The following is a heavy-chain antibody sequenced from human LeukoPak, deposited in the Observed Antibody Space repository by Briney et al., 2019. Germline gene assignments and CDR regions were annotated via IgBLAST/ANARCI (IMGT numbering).Heavy chain of an antibody. V-gene: IGHV4-34*01. CDR1: GGSFSGYY. J-gene: IGHJ4*02. CDR2: INHSGST. D-gene: IGHD3-10*01. CDR3: ARVFYGSGRFGY. Sequence: KPSETLSLTCAVYGGSFSGYYWSWIRQPPGKGLEWIGEINHSGSTNYNPSLKSRVTISVDTSKNQFSLKLSSVTAADTAVYYCARVFYGSGRFGYWGQGTLVTVSS.